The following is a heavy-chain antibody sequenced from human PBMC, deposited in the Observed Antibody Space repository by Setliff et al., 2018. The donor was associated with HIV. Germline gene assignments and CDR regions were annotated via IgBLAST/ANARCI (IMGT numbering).Heavy chain of an antibody. V-gene: IGHV4-4*08. CDR3: ARRPTSAWYPFDY. CDR1: GGSMSRVY. D-gene: IGHD6-19*01. J-gene: IGHJ4*02. CDR2: VSASGTT. Sequence: PSETLSLTCSVSGGSMSRVYWTWIRQPPGKGLEWIGYVSASGTTKYNPSLQSRVTISGDSSENQFSLRLTSVTAADTAVYYCARRPTSAWYPFDYWGQGNLVTVSS.